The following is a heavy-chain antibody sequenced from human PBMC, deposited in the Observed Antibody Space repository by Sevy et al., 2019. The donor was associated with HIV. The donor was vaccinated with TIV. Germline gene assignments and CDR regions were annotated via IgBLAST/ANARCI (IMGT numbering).Heavy chain of an antibody. CDR2: ISSSGSTI. CDR1: GFTFSDYY. J-gene: IGHJ4*02. V-gene: IGHV3-11*01. D-gene: IGHD3-10*01. CDR3: ARDRSRYYGSGSFLVDY. Sequence: GGSLRLSCAASGFTFSDYYMSWIRQAPGKGLEWVSYISSSGSTIYYADSVKGRFTISRDNAKNSLYLKMNSLRAEDTAVYYCARDRSRYYGSGSFLVDYWGQGTLVTVSS.